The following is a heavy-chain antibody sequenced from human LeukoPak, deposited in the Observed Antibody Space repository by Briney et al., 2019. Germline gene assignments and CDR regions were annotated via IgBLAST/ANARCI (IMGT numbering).Heavy chain of an antibody. D-gene: IGHD3-16*02. CDR1: GGSFSGYY. Sequence: SETLSLTCAVYGGSFSGYYWSWIRQPPGKGLEWIGYIYYSGSTYYNPSLKSRVTISVDTSKNQFSLKLSSVTAADTAVYYCAVWGSYRYFDYWGQGTLVTVSS. V-gene: IGHV4-30-4*01. CDR3: AVWGSYRYFDY. CDR2: IYYSGST. J-gene: IGHJ4*02.